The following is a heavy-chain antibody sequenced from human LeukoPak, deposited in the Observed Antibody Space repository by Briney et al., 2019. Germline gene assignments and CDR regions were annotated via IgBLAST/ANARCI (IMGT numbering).Heavy chain of an antibody. D-gene: IGHD2-15*01. V-gene: IGHV3-30*02. CDR2: IRYDGSNK. Sequence: PGGSLRLSCAASGFTFSSYGMHWVRQAPGKGLEWVAFIRYDGSNKYYADSVKGRFTISRDNSKNTLYLQMNSLRAEDTAVYYCAKDLADIVVVVAATPFQHWGQGTLVTVSS. CDR1: GFTFSSYG. J-gene: IGHJ1*01. CDR3: AKDLADIVVVVAATPFQH.